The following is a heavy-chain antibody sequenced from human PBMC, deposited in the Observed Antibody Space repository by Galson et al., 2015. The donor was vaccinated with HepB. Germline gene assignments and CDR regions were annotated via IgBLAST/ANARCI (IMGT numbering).Heavy chain of an antibody. J-gene: IGHJ4*02. CDR1: GYTLTSYG. Sequence: SVKVSCKASGYTLTSYGISWVRQAPGRGLEWMGWISAYNGNTNYAQKLQGRVTMTTDTSTSTAYMELRSLRSDDTAVYYCARDWYYYDSSGPKHPFDYWGQGTLVTVSS. V-gene: IGHV1-18*04. D-gene: IGHD3-22*01. CDR3: ARDWYYYDSSGPKHPFDY. CDR2: ISAYNGNT.